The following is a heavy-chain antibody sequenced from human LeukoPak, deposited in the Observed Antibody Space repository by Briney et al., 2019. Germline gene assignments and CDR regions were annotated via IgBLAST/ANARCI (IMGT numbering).Heavy chain of an antibody. CDR2: IYYSGST. CDR3: ARARTYYYDIY. J-gene: IGHJ4*02. Sequence: SETLSLTCTVSGGSISSSSYYWGWIRQPPGKGLEWIGSIYYSGSTYYNPSLKSRVTISVDTPKNQFSLKLSSVTAADTAVYYCARARTYYYDIYWGQGTLVTVSS. CDR1: GGSISSSSYY. V-gene: IGHV4-39*07. D-gene: IGHD3-22*01.